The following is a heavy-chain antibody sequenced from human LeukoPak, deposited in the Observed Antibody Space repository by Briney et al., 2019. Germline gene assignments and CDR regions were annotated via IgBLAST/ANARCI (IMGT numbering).Heavy chain of an antibody. D-gene: IGHD2-2*02. Sequence: PGGSLRLSCAASGFIFSTYAMHWVRQAPGKGLEWVALIAYDGSTEYYPDSVKGRFTISRDNSKKTLYLQMNSLRPEDTAVYYCARDCSSTTCYKLFDSWGQGTLVTVSS. CDR3: ARDCSSTTCYKLFDS. CDR1: GFIFSTYA. J-gene: IGHJ4*02. CDR2: IAYDGSTE. V-gene: IGHV3-30-3*01.